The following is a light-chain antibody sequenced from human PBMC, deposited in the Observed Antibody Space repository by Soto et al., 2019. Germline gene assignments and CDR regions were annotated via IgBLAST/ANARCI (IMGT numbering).Light chain of an antibody. CDR3: QHYGSSPRT. Sequence: EIVLTQSPGTLSLSPGERATLSCRASQSVSSSSLAWYQQKPGQAPRLLIYAASSRATGIPDRFSGSGSGTDFTLTISRLEPEDFAVYYCQHYGSSPRTFGQGTKVEIK. J-gene: IGKJ1*01. CDR2: AAS. CDR1: QSVSSSS. V-gene: IGKV3-20*01.